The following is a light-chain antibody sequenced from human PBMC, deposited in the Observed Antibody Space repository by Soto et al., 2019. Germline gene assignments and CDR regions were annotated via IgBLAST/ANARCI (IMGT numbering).Light chain of an antibody. CDR1: QSVSSSY. J-gene: IGKJ1*01. Sequence: IVLTQSPGTLSLSPGERATLSCRASQSVSSSYLAWYQQKPGQAPRLLIYGASNRATAIPDRFSGSGSGTDFTLTISRLEPEDFALYFCQQYDDSPGTFGQGTKVEIK. CDR2: GAS. CDR3: QQYDDSPGT. V-gene: IGKV3-20*01.